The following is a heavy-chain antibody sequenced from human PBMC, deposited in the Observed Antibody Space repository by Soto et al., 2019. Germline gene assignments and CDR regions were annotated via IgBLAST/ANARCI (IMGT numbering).Heavy chain of an antibody. J-gene: IGHJ4*02. D-gene: IGHD6-19*01. V-gene: IGHV3-48*01. CDR3: ARERGSGWTFDY. CDR1: GFTFSNAW. CDR2: ISSSSTI. Sequence: GGSLRLSCEASGFTFSNAWMTWVRQAPGKGLEWVSSISSSSTIYYADSVKGRFTISRDNVQNSLYLQMHSLRAEDTAVYYCARERGSGWTFDYWGQGTLVTVSS.